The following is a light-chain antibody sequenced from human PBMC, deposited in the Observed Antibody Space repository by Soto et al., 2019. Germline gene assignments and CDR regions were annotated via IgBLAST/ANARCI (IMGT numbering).Light chain of an antibody. CDR1: QNINNY. V-gene: IGKV1-33*01. CDR2: DAS. CDR3: QQYENLPT. J-gene: IGKJ5*01. Sequence: DIQMTQSPSSLSASVGDRVTITCQASQNINNYLNWYQQKPGRAPKLLIYDASNLEAGVPSRFRGSGSGTDFTFTISRLQHEYMETYYCQQYENLPTFGQGTRLEIK.